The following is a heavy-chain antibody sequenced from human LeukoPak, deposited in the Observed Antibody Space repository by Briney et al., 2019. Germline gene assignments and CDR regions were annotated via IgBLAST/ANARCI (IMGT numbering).Heavy chain of an antibody. CDR2: ISYDGSNK. V-gene: IGHV3-30*04. J-gene: IGHJ4*02. D-gene: IGHD6-13*01. CDR3: ARDSYKAAAGRGSFDY. Sequence: GRSLRLSCAASGFTFSSYAMHWVRQAPGKGLEWVAVISYDGSNKYYADSVKGRFTISRDNFKNTLYLQMNSLRAEDTAVYYCARDSYKAAAGRGSFDYWGQGTLVTVSS. CDR1: GFTFSSYA.